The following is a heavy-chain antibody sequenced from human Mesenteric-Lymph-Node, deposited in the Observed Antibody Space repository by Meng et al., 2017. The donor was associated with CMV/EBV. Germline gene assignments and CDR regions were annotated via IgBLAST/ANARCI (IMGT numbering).Heavy chain of an antibody. D-gene: IGHD2-15*01. Sequence: GGSLRLSCAASGFPFNTYAMTWVRQAPGKGLEWVSVIYSGGSTYYADSVKGRFTISRDNSNNTLYLQMNSLRAEDTAMYYCAREIYCSGGSCYRRYGMDVWGQGTTVTVSS. CDR1: GFPFNTYA. CDR3: AREIYCSGGSCYRRYGMDV. CDR2: IYSGGST. V-gene: IGHV3-66*02. J-gene: IGHJ6*02.